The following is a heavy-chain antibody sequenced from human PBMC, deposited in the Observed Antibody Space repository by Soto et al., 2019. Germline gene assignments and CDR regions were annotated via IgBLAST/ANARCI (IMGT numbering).Heavy chain of an antibody. D-gene: IGHD3-10*01. Sequence: SETLSLTCSVSGDSLNNHYWTWIRQPPGKGLEWIGNIYDSGSTNYSPALKSRVSMSVDTSKNLFYLKMNSVTAADTAVYYCARSSMVPLDYFDLWGQGTVVAVSS. CDR2: IYDSGST. CDR3: ARSSMVPLDYFDL. CDR1: GDSLNNHY. V-gene: IGHV4-59*11. J-gene: IGHJ4*02.